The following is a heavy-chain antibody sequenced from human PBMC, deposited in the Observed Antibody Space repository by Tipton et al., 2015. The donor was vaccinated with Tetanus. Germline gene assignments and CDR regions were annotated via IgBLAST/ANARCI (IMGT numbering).Heavy chain of an antibody. V-gene: IGHV3-23*01. CDR3: ASSGTAGSPGRNYYYYGMDV. D-gene: IGHD3-10*01. Sequence: SLRLSCAASGFTFSSYAMSWVRQAPGKGLEWVSAISGSGGSTYYADSVKGRFTISRDNSKNTLYLQMNSLRAEDTAVYYCASSGTAGSPGRNYYYYGMDVWGQGTTVTVSS. J-gene: IGHJ6*02. CDR1: GFTFSSYA. CDR2: ISGSGGST.